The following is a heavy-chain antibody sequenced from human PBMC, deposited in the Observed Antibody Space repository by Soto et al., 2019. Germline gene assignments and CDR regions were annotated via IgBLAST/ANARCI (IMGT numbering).Heavy chain of an antibody. CDR3: AKDGFYYYDSSGYHHPFDY. D-gene: IGHD3-22*01. V-gene: IGHV3-9*01. CDR1: GFTFDDYA. CDR2: ISWNSGSI. J-gene: IGHJ4*02. Sequence: EVQLVESGGGLVQPGRSLRLSCAASGFTFDDYAMHWVRQAPGKGLEWVSGISWNSGSIGYADSVKGRFTISRDNAKNSLYLQMNSLRAEDTALYYCAKDGFYYYDSSGYHHPFDYWGQGTLVTVSS.